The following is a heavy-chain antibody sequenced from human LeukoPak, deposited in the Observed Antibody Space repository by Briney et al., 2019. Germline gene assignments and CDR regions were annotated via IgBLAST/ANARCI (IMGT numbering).Heavy chain of an antibody. V-gene: IGHV1-58*02. D-gene: IGHD2-2*02. J-gene: IGHJ6*03. CDR1: GFTFTSSA. CDR2: IVVGSGNT. Sequence: SVKVSCKASGFTFTSSAMQWVRQARGQRLEWIGWIVVGSGNTNYAQKFQERVTITRDMSTSTAYMELSSLRSEDTAVYYCAASSRAISSVGSRYYMDVWGKGTTVTVSS. CDR3: AASSRAISSVGSRYYMDV.